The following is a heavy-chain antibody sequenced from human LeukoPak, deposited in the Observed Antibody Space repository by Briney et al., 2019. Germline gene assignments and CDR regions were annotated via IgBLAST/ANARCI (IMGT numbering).Heavy chain of an antibody. D-gene: IGHD3-22*01. CDR1: GGSISSYY. CDR3: ARDPDSSGYYYNDWYFDL. V-gene: IGHV4-59*01. CDR2: IYYSGST. Sequence: SETLSLTCTVSGGSISSYYWSWIRQPPGKGLEWIGYIYYSGSTNYNPSLMSRVTISVDTSNNQFSLKLSSVTAADTAVYYCARDPDSSGYYYNDWYFDLWGRGTLVTVSS. J-gene: IGHJ2*01.